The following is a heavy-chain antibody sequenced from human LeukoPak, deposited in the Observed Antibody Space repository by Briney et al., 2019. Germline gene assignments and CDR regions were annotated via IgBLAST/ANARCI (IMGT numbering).Heavy chain of an antibody. D-gene: IGHD2-15*01. V-gene: IGHV1-2*02. Sequence: ASVKVSCKASGYTFTGYYMHWVRQAPGQGLEWMGWINPNSGGTNYAQKFQGRVTMTRDTSISTAYMELSRLRSDDTAVYYCAVEDIVVVVAASTTSPFDYWGHGTLVTVSS. CDR2: INPNSGGT. CDR1: GYTFTGYY. J-gene: IGHJ4*01. CDR3: AVEDIVVVVAASTTSPFDY.